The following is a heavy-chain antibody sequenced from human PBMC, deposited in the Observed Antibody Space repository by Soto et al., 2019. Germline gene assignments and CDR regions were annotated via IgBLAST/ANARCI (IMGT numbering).Heavy chain of an antibody. J-gene: IGHJ6*02. CDR3: ARDHGLAWAVRPANYYYAMDV. Sequence: QAQLAQSGPELKSPGASVKVSCKASGYTFTDYAISWVRQAPGQGFQWVGWISPYSGNTTSAENFCDRVTMTTDTSTKTAYLELRSLRSDDTAVYYCARDHGLAWAVRPANYYYAMDVWGQGTTVTVSS. D-gene: IGHD3-10*01. V-gene: IGHV1-18*04. CDR2: ISPYSGNT. CDR1: GYTFTDYA.